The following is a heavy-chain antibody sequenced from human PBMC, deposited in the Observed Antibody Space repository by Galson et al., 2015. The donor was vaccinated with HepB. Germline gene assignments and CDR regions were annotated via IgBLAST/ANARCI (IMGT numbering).Heavy chain of an antibody. D-gene: IGHD2-15*01. CDR2: ISYDGSNK. Sequence: SLRLSCAASGFTFSSYGMHWVRQAPGKGLEWVAVISYDGSNKYYADSVKGRFTISRDNSKNTLYLQMNSLRAEDTAVYYCAKAMEGYCSGGSCYPASYYYGMDVWGQGTTVTVSS. J-gene: IGHJ6*02. V-gene: IGHV3-30*18. CDR3: AKAMEGYCSGGSCYPASYYYGMDV. CDR1: GFTFSSYG.